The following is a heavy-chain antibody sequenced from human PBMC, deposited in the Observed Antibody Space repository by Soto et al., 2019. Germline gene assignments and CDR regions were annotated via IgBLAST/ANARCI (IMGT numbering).Heavy chain of an antibody. CDR3: VKDRSDTWSFDY. J-gene: IGHJ4*02. D-gene: IGHD2-8*02. Sequence: QVQLVESGGGVVQPGRSLRLSCVASGFTFSSCAMHWVRQVPGKGLEWLAVVTHDGTLYPYADSVKGRFSFSRDNSRKTLYLQMNGLRPEDTALYYCVKDRSDTWSFDYWVQGTLVTVSS. CDR2: VTHDGTLY. V-gene: IGHV3-30*18. CDR1: GFTFSSCA.